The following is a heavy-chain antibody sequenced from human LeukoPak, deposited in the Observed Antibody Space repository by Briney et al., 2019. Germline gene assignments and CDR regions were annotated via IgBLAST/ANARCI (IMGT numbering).Heavy chain of an antibody. CDR3: ARETSGSSYDY. D-gene: IGHD2-15*01. CDR1: GYTFTGYY. CDR2: INPNSGGT. J-gene: IGHJ4*02. Sequence: ASVKASCKASGYTFTGYYMHWVRQAPGQGLEWMGWINPNSGGTNYAQKFQGWVTMTRDTSISTAYMELSRLRSDDTAVYYCARETSGSSYDYWGQGTLVTVSS. V-gene: IGHV1-2*04.